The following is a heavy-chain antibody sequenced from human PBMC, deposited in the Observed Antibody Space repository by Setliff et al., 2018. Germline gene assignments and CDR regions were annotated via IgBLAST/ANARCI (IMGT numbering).Heavy chain of an antibody. CDR3: DSSGYGAFDI. Sequence: PSETLSLTCAVYGGSFSGYYWSWIRQPPGKGLEWIGEINHSGSTNYNPSLKSRVTISVDTSKNQFSLKLSSVTAADTAVYYYDSSGYGAFDIWGQGTMVTVSS. CDR2: INHSGST. D-gene: IGHD3-22*01. V-gene: IGHV4-34*01. J-gene: IGHJ3*02. CDR1: GGSFSGYY.